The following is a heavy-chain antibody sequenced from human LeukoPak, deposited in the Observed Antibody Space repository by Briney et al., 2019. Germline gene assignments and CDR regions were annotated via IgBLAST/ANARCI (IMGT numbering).Heavy chain of an antibody. CDR3: ARDVEGPLTFPCTNWVCPDFDY. CDR1: GFTFSSYS. J-gene: IGHJ4*02. D-gene: IGHD2-8*01. CDR2: ISSSSSTI. V-gene: IGHV3-48*01. Sequence: GGSLRLSCAASGFTFSSYSMNWVRQAPGKGLEWVSYISSSSSTIYYADSVRGRFTISRLNAKISLYLQMNSLRGEDTAVYYCARDVEGPLTFPCTNWVCPDFDYWGQGTLVTVSS.